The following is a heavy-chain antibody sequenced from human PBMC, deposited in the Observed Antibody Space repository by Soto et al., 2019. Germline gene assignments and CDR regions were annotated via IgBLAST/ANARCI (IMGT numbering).Heavy chain of an antibody. J-gene: IGHJ6*02. V-gene: IGHV3-15*01. CDR2: IKSKTDGGTT. Sequence: PGGSQRLSCAASGFPFSNAWMSWVRQDTGKGLEWVGRIKSKTDGGTTDYAAPVKGRFTISRDDSKNTLYLQMNSLKTEDTAVYYCTTDVGLTMVREYYYGMDVWGQGTTVTVSS. CDR1: GFPFSNAW. CDR3: TTDVGLTMVREYYYGMDV. D-gene: IGHD3-10*01.